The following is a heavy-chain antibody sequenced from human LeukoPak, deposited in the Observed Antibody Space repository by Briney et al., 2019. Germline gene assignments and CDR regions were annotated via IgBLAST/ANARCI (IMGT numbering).Heavy chain of an antibody. J-gene: IGHJ5*02. Sequence: PGGSLRLSCAVSGFTFNSYWMHWVRQAPGKGLVWVSRINSDGSSTNYADSVKGRFTISRDNAKNTLFLQMNSLRAEDTAVYYCARGGDSSAFNWFDPWGQGTLVTVSS. CDR1: GFTFNSYW. V-gene: IGHV3-74*01. CDR2: INSDGSST. CDR3: ARGGDSSAFNWFDP. D-gene: IGHD3-22*01.